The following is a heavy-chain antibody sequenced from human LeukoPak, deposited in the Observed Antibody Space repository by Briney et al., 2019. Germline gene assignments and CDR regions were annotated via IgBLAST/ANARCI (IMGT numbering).Heavy chain of an antibody. CDR3: TRVTVSGYGGDY. D-gene: IGHD5-18*01. J-gene: IGHJ4*02. CDR2: ISANNGHT. Sequence: ASVKVSCKASGYTFTIYGISWVRQAPGQGLEWMGWISANNGHTNYAQKVQGRVTMTTDTSTNTAYLELRSLRPDDTAVYYCTRVTVSGYGGDYWGQGTLVTVSS. CDR1: GYTFTIYG. V-gene: IGHV1-18*01.